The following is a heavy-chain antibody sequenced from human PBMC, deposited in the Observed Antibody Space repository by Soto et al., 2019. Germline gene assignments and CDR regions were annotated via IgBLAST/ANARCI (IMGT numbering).Heavy chain of an antibody. Sequence: EVQLLASGGGLVQPGESLRLSCAASGFTFSSYAMSWVRQAPGKGLEWVSVISGSDDSTYYADSVKGRFTISRDNSKNTLYLQMNSLIAEDTAVYYCAKRSSSSTFDYWGQGTLVTVSS. D-gene: IGHD6-6*01. CDR2: ISGSDDST. V-gene: IGHV3-23*01. J-gene: IGHJ4*02. CDR1: GFTFSSYA. CDR3: AKRSSSSTFDY.